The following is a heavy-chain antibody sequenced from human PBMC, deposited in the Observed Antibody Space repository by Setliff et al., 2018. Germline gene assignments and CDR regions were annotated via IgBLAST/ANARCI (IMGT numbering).Heavy chain of an antibody. D-gene: IGHD1-1*01. J-gene: IGHJ4*02. Sequence: SETLSLTCTVPGGSISSISYYWGWIRQPPGKGLEWIGTVYDSGTTYYNPSLKSRVTIFVDTSKNQFSLNLNSVTAADTGVYYCARTGTYRYFDYWGQGTQVTVSS. CDR1: GGSISSISYY. CDR2: VYDSGTT. V-gene: IGHV4-39*01. CDR3: ARTGTYRYFDY.